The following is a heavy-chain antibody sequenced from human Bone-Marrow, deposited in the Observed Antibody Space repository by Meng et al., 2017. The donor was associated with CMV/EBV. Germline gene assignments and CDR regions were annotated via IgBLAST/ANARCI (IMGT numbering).Heavy chain of an antibody. V-gene: IGHV4-39*07. Sequence: SETLSLTCTVSGGSISSSSYYWGWIRQPPGKGLEWIGSIYYSGSTYYNPSLKSRVTISVDTSKNQFSLKLSSVTAADTAVYYCARGSWIQGWGYVDYWGHGTLVTIYS. CDR1: GGSISSSSYY. CDR2: IYYSGST. J-gene: IGHJ4*01. CDR3: ARGSWIQGWGYVDY. D-gene: IGHD5-18*01.